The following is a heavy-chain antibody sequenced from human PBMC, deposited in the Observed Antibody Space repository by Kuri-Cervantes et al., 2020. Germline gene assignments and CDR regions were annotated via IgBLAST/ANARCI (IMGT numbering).Heavy chain of an antibody. CDR1: GFTFSSYA. CDR2: ISYDGSNK. V-gene: IGHV3-30*01. CDR3: AREGIAVAGYYFDY. Sequence: GGSLRLSCAASGFTFSSYAMHWVRQAPGKGLGWVAVISYDGSNKYYADSVKGRFTISRDNSKNTLYLQMNSLRAEDTAVYYCAREGIAVAGYYFDYWGQGTLVTVSS. J-gene: IGHJ4*02. D-gene: IGHD6-19*01.